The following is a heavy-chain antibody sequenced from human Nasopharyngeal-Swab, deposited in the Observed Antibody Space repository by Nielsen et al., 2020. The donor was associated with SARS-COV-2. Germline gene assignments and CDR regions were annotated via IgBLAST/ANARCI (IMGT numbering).Heavy chain of an antibody. CDR2: ISSSSSYI. V-gene: IGHV3-21*01. Sequence: WIRQPPGKGLEWVSSISSSSSYIYYADSVKGRFTIPRDDAKNSLYLQMNSLRAEDTAVYYCARHRFGIAVADSDYWGQGTLVTVSS. J-gene: IGHJ4*02. D-gene: IGHD6-19*01. CDR3: ARHRFGIAVADSDY.